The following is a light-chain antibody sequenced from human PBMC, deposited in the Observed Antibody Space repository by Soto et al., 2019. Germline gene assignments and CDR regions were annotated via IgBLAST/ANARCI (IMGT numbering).Light chain of an antibody. CDR1: QGISRS. V-gene: IGKV1-9*01. J-gene: IGKJ1*01. Sequence: IQLTQSPSSLSASMGDRVTITCRASQGISRSLAWYQQKPGKAPKVLIYAASTLQSGVPSRFSGSGSGTEFTLTISSLQPDDFATYYCQQYNSYSRTFGQGTRWIS. CDR3: QQYNSYSRT. CDR2: AAS.